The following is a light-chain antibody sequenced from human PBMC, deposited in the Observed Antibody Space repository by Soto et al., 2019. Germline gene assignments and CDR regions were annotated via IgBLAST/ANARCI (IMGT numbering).Light chain of an antibody. CDR1: SSDVGGYNY. V-gene: IGLV2-14*01. CDR2: EVI. Sequence: QSALTQPAAVSGSPGQSITISCTGTSSDVGGYNYVSWYQQHPGKAPKLMIYEVINRPSGVSIRFSGSKSGNTASLTISGLQAVDEADYYCCSYTSSSTSFVFGTGTKLTVL. J-gene: IGLJ1*01. CDR3: CSYTSSSTSFV.